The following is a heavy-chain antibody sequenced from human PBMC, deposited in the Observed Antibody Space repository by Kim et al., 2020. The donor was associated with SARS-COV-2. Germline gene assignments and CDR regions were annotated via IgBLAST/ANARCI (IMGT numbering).Heavy chain of an antibody. V-gene: IGHV3-30*03. J-gene: IGHJ3*02. Sequence: GGSLRLSCAASGFTFSSYGMHWVRQAPGKGLEWVAVISYDGSNKYYADSVKGRFTISRDNSKNTLYLQMNSLRAEDTAVYYCALGAGANDAFDIWGQGTMVTVSS. CDR1: GFTFSSYG. CDR3: ALGAGANDAFDI. CDR2: ISYDGSNK. D-gene: IGHD1-26*01.